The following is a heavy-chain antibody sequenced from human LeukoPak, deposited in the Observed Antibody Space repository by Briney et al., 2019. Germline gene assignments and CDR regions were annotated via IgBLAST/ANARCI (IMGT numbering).Heavy chain of an antibody. J-gene: IGHJ3*02. Sequence: ASVEVSCKASGYTFTSYGISWVRQAPGQGLEWMGWISAYNGNTNYAQKLQGRVTMTTDTSTSTAYMELRSVRSDDTAVYYCARGEVLGYDLTAFDIWGQGTMVTVSS. D-gene: IGHD3-16*01. CDR1: GYTFTSYG. CDR2: ISAYNGNT. V-gene: IGHV1-18*01. CDR3: ARGEVLGYDLTAFDI.